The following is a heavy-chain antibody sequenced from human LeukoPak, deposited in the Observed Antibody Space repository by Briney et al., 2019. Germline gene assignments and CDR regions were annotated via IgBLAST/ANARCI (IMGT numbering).Heavy chain of an antibody. J-gene: IGHJ4*02. CDR2: IYSGGTT. CDR1: GFTVSSNS. V-gene: IGHV3-66*01. Sequence: GGSLRLSCAASGFTVSSNSMSWVRQAPGKGLEWVSVIYSGGTTYYADSVKGRFTISKDNSKNTLYLQMNSLRAEDTAVYYCARDDAYGDFDYWGQGTLVTVSS. D-gene: IGHD4-17*01. CDR3: ARDDAYGDFDY.